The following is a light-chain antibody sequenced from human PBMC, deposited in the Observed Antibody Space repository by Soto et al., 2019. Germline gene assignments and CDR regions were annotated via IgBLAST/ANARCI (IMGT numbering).Light chain of an antibody. Sequence: QSALTQPASVSGSPGQSITISCTGTSSDVGGYNYVSWYQQRPGKAPKLMIYDVNNRPSGVSSRFSGSKSGNTASLTISGLQAEDEADYYCSSHATNIDVLYGGGTKLTVL. J-gene: IGLJ3*02. CDR3: SSHATNIDVL. V-gene: IGLV2-14*01. CDR2: DVN. CDR1: SSDVGGYNY.